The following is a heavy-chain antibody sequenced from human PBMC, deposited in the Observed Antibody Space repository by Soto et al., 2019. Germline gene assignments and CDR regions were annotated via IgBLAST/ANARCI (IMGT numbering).Heavy chain of an antibody. CDR1: GCTFSNYA. CDR3: AKHNTYYYYGMDV. J-gene: IGHJ6*02. V-gene: IGHV3-23*01. CDR2: ISGSGGST. Sequence: VGPIRLSCAAAGCTFSNYAMSWVLQVPGKGLEWVSAISGSGGSTYYADSVKGRFTISRDNSKNTLYLQMNSLRAEDTAVYYCAKHNTYYYYGMDVWGQGTTVTVSS.